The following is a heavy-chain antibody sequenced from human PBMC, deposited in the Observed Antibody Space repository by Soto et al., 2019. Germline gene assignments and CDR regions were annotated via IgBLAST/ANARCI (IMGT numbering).Heavy chain of an antibody. Sequence: QVHLVQSGAEVKKPGASVKVSCKGSGYAFTTYGITWVRQAPGQGLEWMGCISAHNGNTNYAQKLQVRVTVTRDTSARTAYMELRSLRSDDTAVYYCARGRYGDYWGQGALVTVSS. J-gene: IGHJ4*02. CDR2: ISAHNGNT. CDR1: GYAFTTYG. D-gene: IGHD1-1*01. CDR3: ARGRYGDY. V-gene: IGHV1-18*01.